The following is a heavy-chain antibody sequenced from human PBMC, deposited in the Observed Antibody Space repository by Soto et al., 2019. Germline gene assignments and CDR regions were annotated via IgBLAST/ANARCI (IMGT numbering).Heavy chain of an antibody. CDR1: GGSISGEKW. V-gene: IGHV4-4*02. CDR3: GRDCPRGYCLAY. D-gene: IGHD2-15*01. Sequence: QVQLQESGPGLVKPSGTLSLTCAVSGGSISGEKWWSWVRQPPGKGLEWIGEIHQSGSTNYNPSLQSRVPLSVEKSNDQFSRRPSPGPSAVTVVYYGGRDCPRGYCLAYWGQGTLVTVSS. J-gene: IGHJ4*02. CDR2: IHQSGST.